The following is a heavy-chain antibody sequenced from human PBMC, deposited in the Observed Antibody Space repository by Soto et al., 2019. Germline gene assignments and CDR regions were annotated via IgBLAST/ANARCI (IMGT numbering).Heavy chain of an antibody. CDR1: GGSISSRIYY. J-gene: IGHJ5*02. Sequence: SEIRSLTCTVSGGSISSRIYYWSWIRQPPGNGLEWIGYIYYSGSTYYNPSLKNRVTISVDTSKNPFSLKLSSVTAADTAVYYCASGDYDWFDPWGQGTLVSVSS. CDR2: IYYSGST. D-gene: IGHD4-17*01. V-gene: IGHV4-30-4*01. CDR3: ASGDYDWFDP.